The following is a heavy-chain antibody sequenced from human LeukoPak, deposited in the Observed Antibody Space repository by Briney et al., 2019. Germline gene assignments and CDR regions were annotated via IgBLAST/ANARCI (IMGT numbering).Heavy chain of an antibody. CDR1: GYTFTTYG. J-gene: IGHJ4*02. CDR3: ASPLTAGGY. V-gene: IGHV1-18*01. Sequence: ASVKVSCKTSGYTFTTYGISWVRQAPGQGLEWMGWISAYNGNTNYAQKFQGRVTITADKSTSTAYMELSSLRSEDTAVYYCASPLTAGGYWGQGTLVTVSS. D-gene: IGHD1-1*01. CDR2: ISAYNGNT.